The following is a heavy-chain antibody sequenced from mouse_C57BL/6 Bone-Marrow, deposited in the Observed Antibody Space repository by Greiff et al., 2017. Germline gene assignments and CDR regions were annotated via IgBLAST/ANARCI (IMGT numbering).Heavy chain of an antibody. CDR3: ASEDYYCSSGGWFAY. CDR2: IDPSDSYT. D-gene: IGHD1-1*01. Sequence: LQQPGAELVKPGASVKLSCKASGYTFTSYCMQWVKQRPGQGLEWIGEIDPSDSYTNYNQKFKGKATLTVDTSSSTAYMQLSSLTSEDSAVYYCASEDYYCSSGGWFAYWGKGTLVTVSA. CDR1: GYTFTSYC. J-gene: IGHJ3*01. V-gene: IGHV1-50*01.